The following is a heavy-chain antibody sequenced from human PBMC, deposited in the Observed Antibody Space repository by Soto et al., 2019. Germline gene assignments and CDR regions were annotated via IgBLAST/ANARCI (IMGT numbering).Heavy chain of an antibody. V-gene: IGHV1-18*01. CDR2: ISAYNGNT. Sequence: QVQLVQSGAEVKKPGASVKVSCKASGYTFTSYGISWVRQAPGQGLEWMGWISAYNGNTNYAQKLQGRVTMTTDTSTSTADMDLRSLRSGDTAVYYCARESSSSCHYYWGQGTLVTVSS. D-gene: IGHD6-13*01. CDR1: GYTFTSYG. J-gene: IGHJ4*02. CDR3: ARESSSSCHYY.